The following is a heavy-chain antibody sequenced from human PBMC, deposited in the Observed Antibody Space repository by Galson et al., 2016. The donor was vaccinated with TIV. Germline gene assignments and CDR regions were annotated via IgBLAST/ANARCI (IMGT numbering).Heavy chain of an antibody. Sequence: SLRLSCAASGFTFSNYGMHWVRQAPGQGLEWVAVIWSDGNNKYYADSVKGRFTISRDNSKNTLYLHMNSLRAEDTAVYYCAKDIRNQDILTMNFDDWGQGTLVTVSS. J-gene: IGHJ4*02. D-gene: IGHD3-9*01. CDR3: AKDIRNQDILTMNFDD. CDR1: GFTFSNYG. CDR2: IWSDGNNK. V-gene: IGHV3-33*06.